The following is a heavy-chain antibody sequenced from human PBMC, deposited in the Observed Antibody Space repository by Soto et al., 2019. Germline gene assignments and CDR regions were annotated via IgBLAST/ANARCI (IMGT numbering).Heavy chain of an antibody. CDR2: IRSKANSYAT. J-gene: IGHJ6*02. V-gene: IGHV3-73*02. D-gene: IGHD3-3*01. CDR1: GFTFSGSA. CDR3: TRQPLAEFFWSGYRHYYGMDV. Sequence: EVQLVESGGGLVQPGGSLKLSCAASGFTFSGSAMHWVRQASGKGLEWVGRIRSKANSYATAYAASVKGRFTISRDDSKSTAYLQMNSLKSEETGVYYCTRQPLAEFFWSGYRHYYGMDVWGQGTTVTVSS.